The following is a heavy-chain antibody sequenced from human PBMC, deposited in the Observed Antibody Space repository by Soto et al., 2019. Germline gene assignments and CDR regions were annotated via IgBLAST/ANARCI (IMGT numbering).Heavy chain of an antibody. CDR3: ARDGLRYCSGGSCLYFDY. J-gene: IGHJ4*02. D-gene: IGHD2-15*01. CDR1: GYTFTSYG. CDR2: ISAYDGNT. V-gene: IGHV1-18*01. Sequence: ASVKVSCKASGYTFTSYGISWVRQAPGQGLEWMGWISAYDGNTNYAQKHQGRVTMTTDTSTSTAYMELRSLRSDDTAVYYFARDGLRYCSGGSCLYFDYWGQGTLVTVSS.